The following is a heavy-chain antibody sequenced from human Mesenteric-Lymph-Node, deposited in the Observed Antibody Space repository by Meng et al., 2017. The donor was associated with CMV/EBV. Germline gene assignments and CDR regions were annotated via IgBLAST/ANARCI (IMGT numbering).Heavy chain of an antibody. Sequence: ASVKVSCKASGYTFTGYYMHWVRQAPGQGLEWMGWISVYNDNTNYAQKLQGRVTMTTDTSTSTAYMELRSLRSDDTAVYYCAREDIVVVPAAPYYYYYGMDVWGQGTTVTVSS. J-gene: IGHJ6*02. CDR1: GYTFTGYY. V-gene: IGHV1-18*04. CDR3: AREDIVVVPAAPYYYYYGMDV. CDR2: ISVYNDNT. D-gene: IGHD2-2*01.